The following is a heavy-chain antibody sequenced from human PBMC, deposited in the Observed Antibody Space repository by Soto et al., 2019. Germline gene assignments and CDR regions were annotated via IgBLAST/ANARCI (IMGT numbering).Heavy chain of an antibody. CDR1: GFTFSSYS. J-gene: IGHJ4*02. D-gene: IGHD5-18*01. V-gene: IGHV3-21*01. Sequence: EVQLVESGGGLVKPGGSLRLSCAASGFTFSSYSMNWVRQAPGKGLEWVSSISSSSSYIYYADSVKGRFTISRDNAKNSLYLQMNSLRAEDTAVYYCARDLVYSYCSVYGSPDYWGQGTLVTVSS. CDR3: ARDLVYSYCSVYGSPDY. CDR2: ISSSSSYI.